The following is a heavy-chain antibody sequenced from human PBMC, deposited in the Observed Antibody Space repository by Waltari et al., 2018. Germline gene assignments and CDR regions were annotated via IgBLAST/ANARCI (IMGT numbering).Heavy chain of an antibody. V-gene: IGHV3-23*01. D-gene: IGHD6-13*01. CDR1: GFTFSSYA. CDR3: AKLGGRSQQLALGGYFDY. CDR2: ISGSGGST. J-gene: IGHJ4*02. Sequence: EVQLLESGGGLVQPGGSLRLSCAASGFTFSSYAMSWVRQAPGKGLEWVSAISGSGGSTYYADSVKGRFTISRDNSKNTLYLQMNSLRAEDTAVYYCAKLGGRSQQLALGGYFDYWGQGTLVTVSS.